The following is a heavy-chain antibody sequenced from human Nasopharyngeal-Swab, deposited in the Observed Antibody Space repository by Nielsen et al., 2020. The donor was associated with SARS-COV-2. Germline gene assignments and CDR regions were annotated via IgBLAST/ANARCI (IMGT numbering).Heavy chain of an antibody. CDR1: GYGFSGYW. J-gene: IGHJ5*02. V-gene: IGHV5-51*01. CDR3: GRIMGYFPTSIWLDP. Sequence: GESLKISCQASGYGFSGYWIAWVRQKPGEGLEWVGIIFPDAATKYSPSFQGQGTISVDKYINNANLHWSSPKASDNAMYYCGRIMGYFPTSIWLDPWGQGTLVTVSS. CDR2: IFPDAAT. D-gene: IGHD2/OR15-2a*01.